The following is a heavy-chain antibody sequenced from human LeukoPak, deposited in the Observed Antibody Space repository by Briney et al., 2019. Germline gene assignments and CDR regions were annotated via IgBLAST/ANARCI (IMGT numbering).Heavy chain of an antibody. D-gene: IGHD6-13*01. V-gene: IGHV4-34*01. CDR2: INHSGST. CDR1: GGSFSGYY. CDR3: ARGRGIAAAGPYYFDY. Sequence: SETLSLTCAVYGGSFSGYYWSWIRQPPGKGLEWIGEINHSGSTNYNPSLKSRVTISVDTSKNQFSLKLSSVTAADTAVYYCARGRGIAAAGPYYFDYWGQGTLVTVFS. J-gene: IGHJ4*02.